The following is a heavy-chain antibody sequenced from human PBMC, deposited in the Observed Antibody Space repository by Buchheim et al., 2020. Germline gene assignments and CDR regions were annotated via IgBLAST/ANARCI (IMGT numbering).Heavy chain of an antibody. Sequence: QVQLQESGPGLVKPSQTLSLTCTVSGGSISSGGYYWSWIRQHPGKGLEWIGYIYYSGSTYYNPSLKSRVTISVDTSKNQFSLKLSSVTAADTAVYYCARMPITVTTSADEESAEYFDYWGQGTL. D-gene: IGHD4-17*01. CDR2: IYYSGST. V-gene: IGHV4-31*03. CDR1: GGSISSGGYY. CDR3: ARMPITVTTSADEESAEYFDY. J-gene: IGHJ4*02.